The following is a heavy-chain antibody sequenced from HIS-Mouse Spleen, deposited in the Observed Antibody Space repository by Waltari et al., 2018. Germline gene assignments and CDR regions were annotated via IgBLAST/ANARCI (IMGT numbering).Heavy chain of an antibody. CDR3: ARDAGADY. Sequence: EVQLVESGGGLDKPGGSLRLSCAASGSTFSSYSMNWVRQSPGKGLGWVSSISSSSSYIYYADSVKGRFTISRDNAKNSLYLQMNSLRAEDTAVYYCARDAGADYWGQGTLVTVSS. CDR2: ISSSSSYI. J-gene: IGHJ4*02. CDR1: GSTFSSYS. V-gene: IGHV3-21*01. D-gene: IGHD7-27*01.